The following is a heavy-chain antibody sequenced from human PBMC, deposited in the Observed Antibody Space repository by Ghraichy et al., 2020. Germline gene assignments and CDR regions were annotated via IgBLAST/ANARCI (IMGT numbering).Heavy chain of an antibody. Sequence: ETLSLTCTVSGGSISSSSYYWGWIRQPPGKGLEWIGSIYYSGSTYYNPSLKSRVTISVDTSKNQFSLKLSSVTGADTAMYYCASLNWNSGYWFDPWGQGTLVTVSS. D-gene: IGHD1-7*01. J-gene: IGHJ5*02. CDR2: IYYSGST. CDR1: GGSISSSSYY. V-gene: IGHV4-39*01. CDR3: ASLNWNSGYWFDP.